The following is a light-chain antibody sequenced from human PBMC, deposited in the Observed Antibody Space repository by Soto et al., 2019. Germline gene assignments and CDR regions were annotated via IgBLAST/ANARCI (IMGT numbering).Light chain of an antibody. CDR3: QQTDSTPQT. CDR1: QSIRNY. CDR2: AAS. J-gene: IGKJ1*01. Sequence: DIQMTQSPSSLSASVGDRVTISCRASQSIRNYVSWYQQKPGTAPKLLIRAASTLQSGVPSRISGSGSGTDFTLTISSLLIEDFATYFCQQTDSTPQTFGQGTNVEI. V-gene: IGKV1-39*01.